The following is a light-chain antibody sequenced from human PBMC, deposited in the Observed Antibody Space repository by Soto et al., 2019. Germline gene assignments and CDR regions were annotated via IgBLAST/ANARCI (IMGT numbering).Light chain of an antibody. CDR2: AAA. J-gene: IGKJ5*01. Sequence: DILLTQSPSTLPLSPGNRVTLSCRANERISGSLAWYQQRPGQPPRILIYAAAFRATVSPERFSGSGCGRDFTLYISSIEPEDFAVYYCKLSQQRSSWQPIAFGQGTRLEIK. CDR1: ERISGS. V-gene: IGKV3-11*02. CDR3: KLSQQRSSWQPIA.